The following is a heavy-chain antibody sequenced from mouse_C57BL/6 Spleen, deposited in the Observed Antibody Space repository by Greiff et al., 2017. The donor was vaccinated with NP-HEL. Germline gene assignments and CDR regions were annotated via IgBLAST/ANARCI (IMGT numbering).Heavy chain of an antibody. J-gene: IGHJ4*01. D-gene: IGHD1-1*01. CDR2: IWSGGST. V-gene: IGHV2-2*01. Sequence: QVQLKQSGPGLVQPSQSLSITCTVSGFSLTSYGVHWVRQSPGKGLEWLGVIWSGGSTDYNAAFISRLSISKDNSKSQVFFKMNSLQADDTAIYYCARMGTYYGSSYNYAMDYWGQGTSVTVSS. CDR1: GFSLTSYG. CDR3: ARMGTYYGSSYNYAMDY.